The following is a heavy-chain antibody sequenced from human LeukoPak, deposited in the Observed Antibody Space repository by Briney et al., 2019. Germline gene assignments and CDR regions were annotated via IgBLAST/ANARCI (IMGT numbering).Heavy chain of an antibody. J-gene: IGHJ5*02. V-gene: IGHV4-59*01. Sequence: SDTLSLTCTVSGVSISSYYWSWIRQPPGKGLESIGYIYYSGSTNYNPSLKSRVTISVDTSKNQFSLKLSSVTTADTAVYYCAREWAAAGTRWFDPWGQGTLVTVSS. CDR1: GVSISSYY. D-gene: IGHD6-13*01. CDR3: AREWAAAGTRWFDP. CDR2: IYYSGST.